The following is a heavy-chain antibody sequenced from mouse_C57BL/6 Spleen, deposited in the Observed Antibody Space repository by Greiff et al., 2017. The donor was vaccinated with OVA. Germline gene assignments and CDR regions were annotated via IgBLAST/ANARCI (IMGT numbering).Heavy chain of an antibody. J-gene: IGHJ3*01. CDR1: GYTFTGYW. CDR3: ARIYYYGSSFFWFAY. D-gene: IGHD1-1*01. Sequence: VQLQQSGAELMKPGASVKLSCKATGYTFTGYWIEWVKQRPGHGLEWIGEILPGSGSTNYTEKFKGKATFTADTSSNTAYMQLSSLTTEDSAIYYCARIYYYGSSFFWFAYWGQGTLVTVSA. V-gene: IGHV1-9*01. CDR2: ILPGSGST.